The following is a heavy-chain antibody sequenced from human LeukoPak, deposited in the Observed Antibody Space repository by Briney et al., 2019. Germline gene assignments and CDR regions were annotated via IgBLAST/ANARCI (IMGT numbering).Heavy chain of an antibody. CDR2: IKQDGSEK. CDR3: AELGITMIGGV. J-gene: IGHJ6*04. V-gene: IGHV3-7*01. CDR1: GLTFSNFG. D-gene: IGHD3-10*02. Sequence: GGSLRLSCAASGLTFSNFGMHWVRQAPGKGLEWVANIKQDGSEKYYVDSVKGRFTISRDNAKNSLYLQMNSLRAEDTAVYYCAELGITMIGGVWGKGTTVTISS.